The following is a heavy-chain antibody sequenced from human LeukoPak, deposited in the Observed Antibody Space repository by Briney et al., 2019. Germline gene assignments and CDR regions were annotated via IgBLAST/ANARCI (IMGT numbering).Heavy chain of an antibody. CDR3: ARDDRGSGWSPQYYFDY. V-gene: IGHV3-66*01. J-gene: IGHJ4*02. D-gene: IGHD6-19*01. CDR2: IYSAGTT. Sequence: GGSLRLSCAASGFTVSSNYMSWVRQAPGKGLEWVSIIYSAGTTYYADSVRGRFTISRDNSKSTLFLQMNSLRAEDTAVYYCARDDRGSGWSPQYYFDYWGQGTLVTVSS. CDR1: GFTVSSNY.